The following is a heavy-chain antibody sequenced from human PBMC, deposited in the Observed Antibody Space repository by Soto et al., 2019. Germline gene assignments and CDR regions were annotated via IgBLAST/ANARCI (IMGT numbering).Heavy chain of an antibody. CDR3: ARLSSSCCYYYYGMDV. V-gene: IGHV4-59*08. CDR1: GGSISSYY. J-gene: IGHJ6*02. D-gene: IGHD6-13*01. Sequence: SETLSLTCTVSGGSISSYYWSWIRQPPGKGLEWIGYIYYSGSTNYNPSLKSRVTISVDTSKNQFSLKLSSVTAADTAVYYCARLSSSCCYYYYGMDVWGQGTTVTVSS. CDR2: IYYSGST.